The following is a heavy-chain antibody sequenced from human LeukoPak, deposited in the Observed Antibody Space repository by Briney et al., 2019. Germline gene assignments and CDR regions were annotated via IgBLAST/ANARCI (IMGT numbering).Heavy chain of an antibody. CDR3: AKSSGWYFRVLDY. CDR1: GFTFSRYA. CDR2: ISGSGGST. V-gene: IGHV3-23*01. Sequence: GGSLRLSCAASGFTFSRYAMNWVRQAPGMGLEWVSGISGSGGSTHYADSVKGRFTISRDNSKNTLYLQMNSLRAEDTAVYYCAKSSGWYFRVLDYWGQGTLVTVSS. D-gene: IGHD6-19*01. J-gene: IGHJ4*02.